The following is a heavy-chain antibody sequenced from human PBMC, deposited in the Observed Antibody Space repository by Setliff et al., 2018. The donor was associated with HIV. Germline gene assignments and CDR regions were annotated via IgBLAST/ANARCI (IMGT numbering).Heavy chain of an antibody. D-gene: IGHD5-18*01. Sequence: LSLTCTVSGGSISSGSHYWGWIRQPPGKGLEWIANIYHNGNTYYNPSLKSRVTMSVDTSKNQFSLKLSSVTAADTAVYYCARDAERGYSYGYDYWGQGTLVTVSS. J-gene: IGHJ4*02. V-gene: IGHV4-31*03. CDR1: GGSISSGSHY. CDR3: ARDAERGYSYGYDY. CDR2: IYHNGNT.